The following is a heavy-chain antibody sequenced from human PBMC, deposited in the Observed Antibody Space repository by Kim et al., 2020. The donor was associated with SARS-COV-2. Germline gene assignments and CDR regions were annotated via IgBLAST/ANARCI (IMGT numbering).Heavy chain of an antibody. V-gene: IGHV5-51*01. J-gene: IGHJ5*02. D-gene: IGHD3-16*01. CDR2: IYPGDSDT. CDR1: GYSFTSYW. CDR3: ARTRYPTRYYDYVWGGYTQFDP. Sequence: GASLKISCKGSGYSFTSYWIGWVRQMPGKGLEWMGIIYPGDSDTRYSPSFQGQVTISADKSISTAYLQWSSLKASDTAMYYCARTRYPTRYYDYVWGGYTQFDPWGQGTLVTVSS.